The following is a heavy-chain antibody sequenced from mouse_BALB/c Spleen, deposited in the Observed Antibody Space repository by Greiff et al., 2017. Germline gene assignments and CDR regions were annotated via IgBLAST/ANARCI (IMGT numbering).Heavy chain of an antibody. J-gene: IGHJ2*01. Sequence: EVHLVESGGGLVQPGGSLKLSCAASGFTFSSYGMSWVRQTPDKRLELVATINSNGGSTYYPDSVKGRFTISRDNAKNTLYLQMSSLKSEDTAMYYCAREDRYFDYWGQGTTLTVSS. CDR3: AREDRYFDY. CDR2: INSNGGST. V-gene: IGHV5-6-3*01. CDR1: GFTFSSYG.